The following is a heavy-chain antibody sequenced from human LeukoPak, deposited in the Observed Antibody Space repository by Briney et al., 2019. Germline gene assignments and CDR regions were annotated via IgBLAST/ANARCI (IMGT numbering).Heavy chain of an antibody. J-gene: IGHJ4*02. V-gene: IGHV3-23*01. CDR1: GFTFSSYA. CDR3: AKDPYYDSSGYYSSLNYFDY. D-gene: IGHD3-22*01. CDR2: ISGSGGST. Sequence: GGSLRLSCAASGFTFSSYAMSWVRQAPGKGLEWVSAISGSGGSTYYADSVKGRFTISRDNSKNTLYLQMNSLRAEDTAVYYCAKDPYYDSSGYYSSLNYFDYWGQGTLVTVSS.